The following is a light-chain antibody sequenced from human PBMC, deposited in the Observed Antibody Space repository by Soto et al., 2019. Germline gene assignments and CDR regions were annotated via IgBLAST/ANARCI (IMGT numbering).Light chain of an antibody. CDR3: QQYNKWPLFT. Sequence: EVVLTQSPATLSVSPGERATLSCRASQTVGTNLAWYQQRPGQAPRLLIYGASTRATGIPARFSGSGSGSEFTLTISSLQSDDCAVYYCQQYNKWPLFTFGPGTRVDNK. CDR2: GAS. V-gene: IGKV3-15*01. CDR1: QTVGTN. J-gene: IGKJ3*01.